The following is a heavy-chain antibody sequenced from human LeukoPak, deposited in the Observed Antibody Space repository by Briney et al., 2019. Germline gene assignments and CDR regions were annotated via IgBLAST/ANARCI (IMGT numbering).Heavy chain of an antibody. CDR2: ISSSSSYI. J-gene: IGHJ4*02. D-gene: IGHD5-24*01. CDR3: ARDPGSDGYNDY. Sequence: KAGGSLRLSCAASGFTFSSYSMNWVRQAPGKGLEWVSSISSSSSYIYYADSVKGRFTISRDNAKNSLYLQMNSLRAEDTAVYYCARDPGSDGYNDYWGQGTLVTVSS. V-gene: IGHV3-21*01. CDR1: GFTFSSYS.